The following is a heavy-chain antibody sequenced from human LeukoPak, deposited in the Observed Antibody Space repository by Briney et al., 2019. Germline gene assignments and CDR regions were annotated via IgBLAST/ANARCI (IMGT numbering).Heavy chain of an antibody. Sequence: PAGSLRLSCAASGFSFSTFGMHWVRQTPGKGLEWVSHISKDETNKYYADSVKGRFTVSRDTSKNTLFLQMNSLRVEDTAVYYCAKDAPVLHYWGQGTLVTVSS. CDR1: GFSFSTFG. CDR3: AKDAPVLHY. CDR2: ISKDETNK. V-gene: IGHV3-30*18. J-gene: IGHJ4*02.